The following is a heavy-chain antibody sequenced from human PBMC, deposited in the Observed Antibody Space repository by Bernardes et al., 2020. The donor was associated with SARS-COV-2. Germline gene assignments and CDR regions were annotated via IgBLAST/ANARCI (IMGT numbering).Heavy chain of an antibody. J-gene: IGHJ5*02. CDR2: FDPEDGET. V-gene: IGHV1-24*01. Sequence: ASVKDSCKVSGYTLTELSMHWVRQAPGKGLEWMGGFDPEDGETIYAQKFQGRVTMTEDTSTDTAYMELSSLRSEDTAVYYCATLFVNWNDPFVRWFDPWGQGTLVTVSS. CDR1: GYTLTELS. D-gene: IGHD1-1*01. CDR3: ATLFVNWNDPFVRWFDP.